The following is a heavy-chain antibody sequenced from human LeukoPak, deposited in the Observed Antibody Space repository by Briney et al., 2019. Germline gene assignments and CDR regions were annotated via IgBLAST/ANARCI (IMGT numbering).Heavy chain of an antibody. D-gene: IGHD4-17*01. CDR2: INSRSSDI. J-gene: IGHJ4*02. Sequence: GGSLRHSCAASGFTFTSYSINWVRQAPGKGLEGVSSINSRSSDIYYADSVKGRFTISRENAKNSIYLQMNSLRAEETAVYYCARDRYGDSSFDYWGQGTLVTVSS. V-gene: IGHV3-21*01. CDR1: GFTFTSYS. CDR3: ARDRYGDSSFDY.